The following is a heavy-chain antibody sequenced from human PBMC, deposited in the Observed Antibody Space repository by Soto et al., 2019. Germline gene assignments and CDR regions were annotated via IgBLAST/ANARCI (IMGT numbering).Heavy chain of an antibody. J-gene: IGHJ3*02. V-gene: IGHV1-8*01. CDR1: GYTXTSYD. CDR3: ARPDDYGDDGAFDI. D-gene: IGHD4-17*01. Sequence: ASVKVSCKASGYTXTSYDINWVRQATGQGLEWMGWMNPNSGNTGYAQKFQGRVTMTRNTSISTAYMELSSLRSEDTAVYYCARPDDYGDDGAFDIWGQGTMVTVSS. CDR2: MNPNSGNT.